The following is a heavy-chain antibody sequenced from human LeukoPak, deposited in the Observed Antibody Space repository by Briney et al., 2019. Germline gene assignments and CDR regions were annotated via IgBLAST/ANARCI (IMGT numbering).Heavy chain of an antibody. CDR2: IIPIFGTA. Sequence: SVKVSCRASGGTFSSYAISWVRQAPGQGLEWMGGIIPIFGTANYAQKFQGRVTITTDESTSTAYMELSSLRSEDTAVYYCARGGPDLTHYYYYYMDVWGKGTTVTVSS. CDR1: GGTFSSYA. CDR3: ARGGPDLTHYYYYYMDV. J-gene: IGHJ6*03. V-gene: IGHV1-69*05.